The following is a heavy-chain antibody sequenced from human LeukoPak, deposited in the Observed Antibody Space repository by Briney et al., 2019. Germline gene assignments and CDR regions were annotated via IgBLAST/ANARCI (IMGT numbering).Heavy chain of an antibody. J-gene: IGHJ4*02. CDR1: GFTFTNYW. CDR2: IKQDRSEK. V-gene: IGHV3-7*01. D-gene: IGHD6-13*01. CDR3: ARGSNSWYYFDY. Sequence: GGSLRLSCAASGFTFTNYWMSWVRQAPGKGLELVANIKQDRSEKYYVDSVKGRFTISRDNAKNSLYLQMNSLRAEDTAVYYCARGSNSWYYFDYWGQGTLVTVSS.